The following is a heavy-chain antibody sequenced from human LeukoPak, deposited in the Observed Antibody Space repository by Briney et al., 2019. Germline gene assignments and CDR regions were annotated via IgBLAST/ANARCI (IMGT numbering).Heavy chain of an antibody. CDR1: GFTFSSYA. V-gene: IGHV3-23*01. Sequence: GGSLRLSCAVSGFTFSSYAMSWVRQAPGRGLEWVSAISDSGDSTYYADSVKGRFTVSRDNSKNTLYLQMNSLRAEDTAVYYCAKKMTITGWLYYFEYWGQGTLVTVSS. D-gene: IGHD5-24*01. CDR2: ISDSGDST. J-gene: IGHJ4*02. CDR3: AKKMTITGWLYYFEY.